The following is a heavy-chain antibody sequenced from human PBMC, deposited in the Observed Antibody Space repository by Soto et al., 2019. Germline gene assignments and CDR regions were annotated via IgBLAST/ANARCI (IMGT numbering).Heavy chain of an antibody. D-gene: IGHD5-12*01. CDR1: GFTFSSYS. CDR2: ISSSSSYI. Sequence: GGSLRLSCAASGFTFSSYSMNWVRQAPGKGLEWVSSISSSSSYIYYADSVKGRFTISRDNAKNSLYLQMNSLRAEDTAVYYCASLQGGGYSGYDLDYYYYGMDVWGQGTTVTVSS. V-gene: IGHV3-21*01. CDR3: ASLQGGGYSGYDLDYYYYGMDV. J-gene: IGHJ6*02.